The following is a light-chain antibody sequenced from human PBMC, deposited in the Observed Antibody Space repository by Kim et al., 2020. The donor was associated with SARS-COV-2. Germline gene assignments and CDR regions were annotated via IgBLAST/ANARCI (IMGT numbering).Light chain of an antibody. V-gene: IGLV2-14*03. J-gene: IGLJ3*02. Sequence: GQSITISCTGTSSDVVGYNYVSWYQQHPGKAPKLMIYDVSNRPSGVSNRFSGSKSGNTAPLTISGLQAEDEADYYCSSYTSSSTWVFGGGTQLTVL. CDR2: DVS. CDR1: SSDVVGYNY. CDR3: SSYTSSSTWV.